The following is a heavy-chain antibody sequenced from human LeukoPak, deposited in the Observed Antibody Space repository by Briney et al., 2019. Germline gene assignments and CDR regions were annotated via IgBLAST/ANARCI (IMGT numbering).Heavy chain of an antibody. J-gene: IGHJ4*02. Sequence: GESLKISCKGSGYSFTNYWIGWVRQMPGKGLEWMGNIYPGDSATRYSPSFQGRVTISADKSISTAYLQWSSLKASDTAMYYCARRYYDSYGYYYFDYWGQGTLVTVSS. D-gene: IGHD3-22*01. V-gene: IGHV5-51*01. CDR1: GYSFTNYW. CDR3: ARRYYDSYGYYYFDY. CDR2: IYPGDSAT.